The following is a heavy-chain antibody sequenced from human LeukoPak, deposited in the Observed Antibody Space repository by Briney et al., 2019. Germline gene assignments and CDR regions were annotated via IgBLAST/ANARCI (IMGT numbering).Heavy chain of an antibody. CDR1: GFTFSSYS. V-gene: IGHV3-48*01. CDR3: AKDRITMVRGVIPFYFDY. CDR2: ISSSSSTT. D-gene: IGHD3-10*01. J-gene: IGHJ4*02. Sequence: GGSLRLSCAASGFTFSSYSMNWVRQAPGKGLEWVSYISSSSSTTYYADSVKGRFTISRDNSKNTLYLQMNSLRAEDTAVYYCAKDRITMVRGVIPFYFDYWGQGTLVTVSS.